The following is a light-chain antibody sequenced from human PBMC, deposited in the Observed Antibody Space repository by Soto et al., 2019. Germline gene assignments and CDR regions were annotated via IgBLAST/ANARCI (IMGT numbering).Light chain of an antibody. CDR3: CSYAGTYTI. Sequence: QSALTQPRSVSGSPGQSVTISCTGTSSDIGSYNYVSWYQQHPGKAPKPMIYDVSKRPSGVPDRFSGSKSGNTASLTISGLQAEDEADYYCCSYAGTYTIFGGGTKLTVL. CDR2: DVS. CDR1: SSDIGSYNY. V-gene: IGLV2-11*01. J-gene: IGLJ2*01.